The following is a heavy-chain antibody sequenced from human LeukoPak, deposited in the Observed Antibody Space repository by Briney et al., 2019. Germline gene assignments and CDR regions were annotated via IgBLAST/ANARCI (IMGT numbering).Heavy chain of an antibody. J-gene: IGHJ4*02. CDR1: GGSFSGYY. D-gene: IGHD3-10*01. CDR2: INHSGST. CDR3: ARGSRFGEFPTDY. V-gene: IGHV4-34*01. Sequence: PSETLSLTCAVYGGSFSGYYWSWIRQPPGKGLGWIGEINHSGSTNYNPSLKSRVTISVDTSKNQFSLKLSSVTAADTAVYYCARGSRFGEFPTDYWGQGTLVTVSS.